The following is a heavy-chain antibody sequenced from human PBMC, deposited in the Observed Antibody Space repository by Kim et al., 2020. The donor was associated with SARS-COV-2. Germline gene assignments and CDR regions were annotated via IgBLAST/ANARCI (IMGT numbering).Heavy chain of an antibody. CDR3: ARSDLRAPGAPGLADY. V-gene: IGHV3-11*01. J-gene: IGHJ4*02. Sequence: GGSLRLSCAASGFTFSDYYMSWIRQAPGKGLEWLSYVSSVGNTFYYTDSVKGRFTISRDNANNSLYLQMNNLRTEDSAIYYCARSDLRAPGAPGLADYWGQGTRVTVSS. D-gene: IGHD3-16*01. CDR2: VSSVGNTF. CDR1: GFTFSDYY.